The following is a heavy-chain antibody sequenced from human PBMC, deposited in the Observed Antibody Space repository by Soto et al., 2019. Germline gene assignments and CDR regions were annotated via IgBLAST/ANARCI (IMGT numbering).Heavy chain of an antibody. D-gene: IGHD3-22*01. V-gene: IGHV3-13*01. CDR1: GFTFSSYD. CDR2: IGTAGDT. CDR3: ARDLYSDSSGYGGAFDI. Sequence: GGSLRLSCAASGFTFSSYDMHWVRQAPGKGLEWVSAIGTAGDTYYPGSVKGRFTISRENAKNSLYLQMNSLRAEDTAVYYCARDLYSDSSGYGGAFDIWGQGTMVTVSS. J-gene: IGHJ3*02.